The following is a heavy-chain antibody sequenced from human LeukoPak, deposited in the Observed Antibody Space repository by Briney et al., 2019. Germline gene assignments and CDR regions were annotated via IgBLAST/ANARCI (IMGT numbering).Heavy chain of an antibody. V-gene: IGHV4-39*07. D-gene: IGHD1-1*01. J-gene: IGHJ4*02. CDR2: IYYSGST. Sequence: SETLSLTCTVFGGSISSSSYYWGWIRQPPGKGLEWIGSIYYSGSTYYNPSLKSRVTISVDTSKNQFSLKLSSVTAADTAVYYCARTTPGSPYWGQGTLVTVSS. CDR3: ARTTPGSPY. CDR1: GGSISSSSYY.